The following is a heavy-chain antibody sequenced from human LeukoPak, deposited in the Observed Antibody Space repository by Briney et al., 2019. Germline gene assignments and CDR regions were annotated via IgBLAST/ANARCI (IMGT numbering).Heavy chain of an antibody. J-gene: IGHJ4*02. CDR3: ARGGDERTKLGYCSSTSCYLTG. D-gene: IGHD2-2*01. Sequence: PGGSLRLSCAASGFTFSSYSMNWVRQAPGKGLEWVSSISSSSSSYIYYADSVKGRFTISRDNAKNSLYLQMNSLRAEDTAVYYCARGGDERTKLGYCSSTSCYLTGWGQGTLVTVSS. CDR2: ISSSSSSYI. V-gene: IGHV3-21*01. CDR1: GFTFSSYS.